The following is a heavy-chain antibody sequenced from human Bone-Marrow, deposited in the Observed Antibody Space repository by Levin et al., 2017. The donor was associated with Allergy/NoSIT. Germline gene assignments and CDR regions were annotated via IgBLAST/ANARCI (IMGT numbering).Heavy chain of an antibody. D-gene: IGHD3-22*01. J-gene: IGHJ3*01. CDR2: ISGPSSEI. V-gene: IGHV3-21*01. CDR1: GFNFKTYS. CDR3: ERDRSSSAYFRDDAFDV. Sequence: GESLKISCAGSGFNFKTYSMNWVRQAPGKGLQWVASISGPSSEIFYADSAKGRFAISRDNAKNSVFLEMNRLRAEDTAVYYCERDRSSSAYFRDDAFDVWGQGTMVSVSA.